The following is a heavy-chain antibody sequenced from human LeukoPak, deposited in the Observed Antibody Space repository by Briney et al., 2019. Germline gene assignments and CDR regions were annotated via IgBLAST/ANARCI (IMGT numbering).Heavy chain of an antibody. D-gene: IGHD3-22*01. V-gene: IGHV3-7*01. Sequence: GGSLRLSCAASGFTFSSYWMSWVPQAPGKGLEWVANIKQDGSEKYYVDSVKGRFTISRDNAKNSLYLQMNSLRAEDTAVYYCARGPTMIVVVISNFDYWGQGTLVTVSS. CDR3: ARGPTMIVVVISNFDY. J-gene: IGHJ4*02. CDR2: IKQDGSEK. CDR1: GFTFSSYW.